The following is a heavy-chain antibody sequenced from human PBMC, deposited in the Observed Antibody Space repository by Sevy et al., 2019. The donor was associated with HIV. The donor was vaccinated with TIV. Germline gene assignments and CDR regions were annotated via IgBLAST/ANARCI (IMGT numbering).Heavy chain of an antibody. CDR3: ASDFIKGRPVVGFDF. V-gene: IGHV3-7*03. Sequence: GGSLRLSCAASGFTSSGYWMNWVRQAPGKGLEWVAKIKPDGSEKYYVDSVKGRFSISRDNAESSVYLQMKSLRGDDTAVYDCASDFIKGRPVVGFDFWGQGTMVTVSS. CDR1: GFTSSGYW. CDR2: IKPDGSEK. D-gene: IGHD3-10*01. J-gene: IGHJ3*01.